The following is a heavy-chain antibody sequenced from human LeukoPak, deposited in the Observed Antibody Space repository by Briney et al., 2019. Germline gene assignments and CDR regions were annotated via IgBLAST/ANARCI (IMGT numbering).Heavy chain of an antibody. J-gene: IGHJ3*02. D-gene: IGHD3-3*01. CDR2: ISYDGSNK. V-gene: IGHV3-30-3*01. CDR3: ARDMPFGVVRDHDAFDI. Sequence: HPGGSLRLSCAASGFTFSSYAMHWVRQAPGKGLEWVAVISYDGSNKYYADSVKGRFTISRDNSKNTLYLQMNSLRAEDTAVYYCARDMPFGVVRDHDAFDIWGEGTMVTVSS. CDR1: GFTFSSYA.